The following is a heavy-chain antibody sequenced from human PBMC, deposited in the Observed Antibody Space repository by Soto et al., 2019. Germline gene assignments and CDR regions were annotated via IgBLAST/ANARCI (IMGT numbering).Heavy chain of an antibody. D-gene: IGHD2-15*01. J-gene: IGHJ6*02. CDR3: AKVDIVVVVAAMTYGMDV. Sequence: EVQLLESGGGLVQPGGSLRLSCAASGFTFSSYAMSWVRQAPGKGLEWVSAISGSGGSTYYADSVKGRFTISRDNSKNTLYMQMNRLRAEDTAVYYCAKVDIVVVVAAMTYGMDVWGQGTTVTVSS. CDR2: ISGSGGST. CDR1: GFTFSSYA. V-gene: IGHV3-23*01.